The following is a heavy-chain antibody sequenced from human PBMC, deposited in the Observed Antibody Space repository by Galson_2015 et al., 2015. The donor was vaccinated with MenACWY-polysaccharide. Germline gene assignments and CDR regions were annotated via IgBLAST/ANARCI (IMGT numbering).Heavy chain of an antibody. J-gene: IGHJ4*02. CDR2: IFHSGTT. Sequence: VQLQESGPGLVKPSETLSLTCAVSDYSIRSGYFWGWIRQPPGKGLEWIASIFHSGTTYYNPSLKSRVTISVDTSKNQFSLKLSLVTAADTAVYYCARVEKYSGSFYILYWGQGTLVTVSS. D-gene: IGHD1-26*01. CDR3: ARVEKYSGSFYILY. V-gene: IGHV4-38-2*01. CDR1: DYSIRSGYF.